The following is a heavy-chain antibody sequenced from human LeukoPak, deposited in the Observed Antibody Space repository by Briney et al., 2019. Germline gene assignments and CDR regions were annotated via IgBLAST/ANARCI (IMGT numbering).Heavy chain of an antibody. D-gene: IGHD3-9*01. J-gene: IGHJ5*02. CDR2: IHYSGST. Sequence: SETLSLTCTVSGGSISSSGSYWNWIRQPPGKGLEWIGYIHYSGSTKYNPSLKSRVLISLDTSNNQFSLKLSYVTAADTAMYYCARGYHDVLTGLYHWFDPWGQGTLVTVSS. CDR1: GGSISSSGSY. V-gene: IGHV4-61*08. CDR3: ARGYHDVLTGLYHWFDP.